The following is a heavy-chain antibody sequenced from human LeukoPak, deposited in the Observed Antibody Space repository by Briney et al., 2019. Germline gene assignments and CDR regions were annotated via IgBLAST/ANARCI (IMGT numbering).Heavy chain of an antibody. CDR3: ARGHYDVLAASYKWTPDY. CDR1: GFTFNTFN. CDR2: ITSGGDYI. D-gene: IGHD3-9*01. J-gene: IGHJ4*02. Sequence: GGSLRLSCAASGFTFNTFNMNWVRQVPGKGLEWVSCITSGGDYIYYADSVKGRFTTSRDNATNSLSLQLNSPRVEDTAVYYCARGHYDVLAASYKWTPDYWGQGPLVTVPS. V-gene: IGHV3-21*01.